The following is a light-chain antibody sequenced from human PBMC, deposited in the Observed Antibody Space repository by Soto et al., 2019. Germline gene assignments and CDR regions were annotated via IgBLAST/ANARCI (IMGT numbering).Light chain of an antibody. CDR3: QKYNSAPQLT. J-gene: IGKJ4*01. CDR1: QDISNY. V-gene: IGKV1-27*01. CDR2: AAS. Sequence: DIQMTQSPSSLSASVGDRVTITCRASQDISNYLAWYQQKPGKVPKLLIYAASTLHSGVPSRFSGSGSGTDFTLTISSLQPEDVANYYCQKYNSAPQLTFGGGTKVEIK.